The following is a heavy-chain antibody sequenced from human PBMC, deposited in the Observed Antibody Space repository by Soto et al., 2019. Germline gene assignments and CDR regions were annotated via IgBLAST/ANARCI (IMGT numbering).Heavy chain of an antibody. CDR2: IYYSGST. J-gene: IGHJ6*02. CDR1: GGSISSGGYY. D-gene: IGHD3-3*01. CDR3: AREGYDFWSGYYTPYYYGMDV. V-gene: IGHV4-31*02. Sequence: SETLSLTCTVSGGSISSGGYYWSWIRQHPGKGLEWIGYIYYSGSTYYNPSLKSRVTISVDTSKNQFSLKLSSVTAADTAVYYCAREGYDFWSGYYTPYYYGMDVWGQGTTVTVSS.